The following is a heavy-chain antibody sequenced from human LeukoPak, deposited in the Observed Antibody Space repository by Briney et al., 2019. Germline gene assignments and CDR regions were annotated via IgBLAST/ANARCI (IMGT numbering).Heavy chain of an antibody. CDR2: INHSGST. CDR3: ARAAYVLRFLEWLRKYYLDY. D-gene: IGHD3-3*01. Sequence: SETLSLTCAVYGGSFSGYYWSWIRQPPGKGLEWIGEINHSGSTNYNPSLKSRVTISVETSKNQFSLKLSSVTAADTAVYYCARAAYVLRFLEWLRKYYLDYWGQGTLVTFSS. J-gene: IGHJ4*02. V-gene: IGHV4-34*01. CDR1: GGSFSGYY.